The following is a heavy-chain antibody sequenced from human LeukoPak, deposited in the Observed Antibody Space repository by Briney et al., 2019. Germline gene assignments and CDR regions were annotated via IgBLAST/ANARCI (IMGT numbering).Heavy chain of an antibody. V-gene: IGHV1-2*06. CDR3: VTGYYYDSSGYYYAFDY. D-gene: IGHD3-22*01. CDR2: IDPNSGGT. J-gene: IGHJ4*02. CDR1: GYTFTGYY. Sequence: ASVKVSCKASGYTFTGYYKHWVRQAPGQGLEWMGRIDPNSGGTNYAQKFQGRVTMTRDTSISTAYMELSRLRSDDTAVYYCVTGYYYDSSGYYYAFDYWGQGTLVTVSS.